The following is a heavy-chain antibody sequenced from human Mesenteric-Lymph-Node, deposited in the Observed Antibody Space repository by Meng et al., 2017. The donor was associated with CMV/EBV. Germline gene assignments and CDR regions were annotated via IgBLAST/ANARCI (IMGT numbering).Heavy chain of an antibody. Sequence: YTFTGYYMHWVRQAPGQGLEWMGWINPNSGGTSYAQKFQGWVTMTRDTSISTAYMELSRLRSDDTAVYYCAREFCTNAVRYKAYGYWGQGTLVTVSS. CDR2: INPNSGGT. D-gene: IGHD2-8*01. CDR1: YTFTGYY. V-gene: IGHV1-2*04. J-gene: IGHJ4*02. CDR3: AREFCTNAVRYKAYGY.